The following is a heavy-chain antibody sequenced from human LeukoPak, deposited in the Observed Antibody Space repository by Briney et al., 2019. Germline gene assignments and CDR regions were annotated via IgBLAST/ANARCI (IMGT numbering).Heavy chain of an antibody. CDR3: ARVIFGGSYGDYFDY. Sequence: PSETLSLTCTVSGGSISSSSYYWGWIRQPPGKGLEWIGSIYYSGSTYYNPSLKSRVTISVDTSKNQFSLKLSSVTAADTAVYYCARVIFGGSYGDYFDYWGQGTLVTVSS. CDR2: IYYSGST. V-gene: IGHV4-39*07. D-gene: IGHD1-26*01. CDR1: GGSISSSSYY. J-gene: IGHJ4*02.